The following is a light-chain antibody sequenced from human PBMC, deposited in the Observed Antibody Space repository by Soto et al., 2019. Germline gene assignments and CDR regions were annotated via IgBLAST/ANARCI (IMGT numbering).Light chain of an antibody. CDR2: HVS. V-gene: IGLV2-8*01. Sequence: QSVLTQPPSASGSPGQSVTISCTGAGTDVGQYNYVSWYQQHPGKAPKLLIHHVSRRPSGVPTRFSGSKSGNTASLTVSGLLAEDEADYYCSSYAHGSTYVFGTGTKVTVL. J-gene: IGLJ1*01. CDR1: GTDVGQYNY. CDR3: SSYAHGSTYV.